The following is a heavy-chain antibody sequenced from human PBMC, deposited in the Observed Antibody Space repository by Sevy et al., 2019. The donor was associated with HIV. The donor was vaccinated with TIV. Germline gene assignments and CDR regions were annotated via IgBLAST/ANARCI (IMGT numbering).Heavy chain of an antibody. J-gene: IGHJ6*02. Sequence: SETLSLTCAVYGGSFSGYYWSWIRQPPGKGLEWIGEINHSGSTNYNPTLKSRVTISVDTSKNQFSLKLSSVTAADTAVYYCARGRYYYYGMDVWGQGTTVTVSS. CDR3: ARGRYYYYGMDV. CDR2: INHSGST. V-gene: IGHV4-34*01. CDR1: GGSFSGYY.